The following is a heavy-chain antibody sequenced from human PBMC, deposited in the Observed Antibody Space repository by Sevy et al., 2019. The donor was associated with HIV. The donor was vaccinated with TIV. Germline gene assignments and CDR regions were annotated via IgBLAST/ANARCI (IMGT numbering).Heavy chain of an antibody. CDR1: GFTFSGYT. J-gene: IGHJ4*02. CDR3: VRATYISGSDYFDY. V-gene: IGHV3-21*03. Sequence: GESLKISCTAAGFTFSGYTMNWVRRAPGKGLEWISSISSTSSYIEYADSVKGRFTISRDNAKNSLYLQMNSLTAEDTAVYFCVRATYISGSDYFDYWGQGTLVTVSS. CDR2: ISSTSSYI. D-gene: IGHD5-18*01.